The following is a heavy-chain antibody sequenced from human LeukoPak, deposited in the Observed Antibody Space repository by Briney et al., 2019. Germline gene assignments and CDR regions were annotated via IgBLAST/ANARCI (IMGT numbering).Heavy chain of an antibody. CDR1: GGSFSGYY. CDR2: INHSGST. Sequence: SETLSLTCAVYGGSFSGYYWSWIRQPPGKGLEWIGEINHSGSTNYNPSLKSRVTISVDTSKNQFSLKLSSVTAADTAVYYCARGRTALGYCSSTSCLQVQNSFDPWGQGTLVTVSS. CDR3: ARGRTALGYCSSTSCLQVQNSFDP. D-gene: IGHD2-2*01. J-gene: IGHJ5*02. V-gene: IGHV4-34*01.